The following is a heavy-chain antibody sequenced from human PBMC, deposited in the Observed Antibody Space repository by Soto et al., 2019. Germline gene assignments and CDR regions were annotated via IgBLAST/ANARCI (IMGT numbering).Heavy chain of an antibody. J-gene: IGHJ5*02. CDR2: ISYDGSNK. CDR3: ARDGYCSGGSCANWFDP. Sequence: GGSLRLSCAASGFTFSSYAMHWVRQAPGKGLEWVAVISYDGSNKYYADSVKGRFTISRDNSKNTLYLQMNSLRAEDTAVYYCARDGYCSGGSCANWFDPWGQGTLVTVSS. CDR1: GFTFSSYA. D-gene: IGHD2-15*01. V-gene: IGHV3-30-3*01.